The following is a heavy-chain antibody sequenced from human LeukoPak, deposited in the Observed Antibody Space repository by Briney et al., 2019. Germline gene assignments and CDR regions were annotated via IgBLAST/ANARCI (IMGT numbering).Heavy chain of an antibody. Sequence: PGGSLRLSCAASGFTFSSYSMNWVRQAPGKGLEWVSSISSSSSYIYYADSVKGRFTISRDNAKNSLYLQMNSLRAEDTAVYYCARDSLRDGYNYRFPSPFDYRGQGTLVTVSS. D-gene: IGHD5-24*01. CDR3: ARDSLRDGYNYRFPSPFDY. CDR2: ISSSSSYI. V-gene: IGHV3-21*01. CDR1: GFTFSSYS. J-gene: IGHJ4*02.